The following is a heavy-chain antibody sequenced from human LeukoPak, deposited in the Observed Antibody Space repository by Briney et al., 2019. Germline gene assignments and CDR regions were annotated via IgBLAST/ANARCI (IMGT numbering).Heavy chain of an antibody. CDR2: IYSGGST. Sequence: GGSLRLSCTASGFTVSSNYMSWVRQAPGKGLEWVSVIYSGGSTYYADSVKGRFTISRDNSKSTVYLQMNSLRTEDTAVYYCAKDRVSPGFNWFDPWGQGTLVTVSS. CDR3: AKDRVSPGFNWFDP. V-gene: IGHV3-53*01. D-gene: IGHD2-15*01. CDR1: GFTVSSNY. J-gene: IGHJ5*02.